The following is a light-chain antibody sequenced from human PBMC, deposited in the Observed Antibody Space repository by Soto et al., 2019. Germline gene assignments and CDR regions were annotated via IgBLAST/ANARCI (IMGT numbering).Light chain of an antibody. CDR1: ESITTN. CDR2: GAS. CDR3: QQYNSWPSRT. V-gene: IGKV3-15*01. J-gene: IGKJ1*01. Sequence: VMTQSPATLSVSPGERATLSCRASESITTNLAWYQQKPGQAPRLLIYGASTRAANIPTRFSGSGSRTEFTLTISRLQSEDFAVYYCQQYNSWPSRTFGQGTKVEIK.